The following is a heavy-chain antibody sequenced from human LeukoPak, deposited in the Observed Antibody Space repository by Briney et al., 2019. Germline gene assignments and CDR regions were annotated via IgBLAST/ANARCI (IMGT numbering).Heavy chain of an antibody. J-gene: IGHJ5*02. D-gene: IGHD2-2*01. CDR2: IYTSGST. CDR3: AREGTVVVPAAIRLLYNWFDP. V-gene: IGHV4-4*07. Sequence: SETLSLTCTVSGGSISSYYWSWIRQPAGKGLEWIGRIYTSGSTNYNPSLKSRVTMSVDTSKNQFSLKLSSVTAADTAVYYCAREGTVVVPAAIRLLYNWFDPWGQGTLVTVSS. CDR1: GGSISSYY.